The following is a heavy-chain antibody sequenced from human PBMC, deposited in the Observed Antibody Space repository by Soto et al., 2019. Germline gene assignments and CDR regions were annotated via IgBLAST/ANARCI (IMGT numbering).Heavy chain of an antibody. J-gene: IGHJ4*02. V-gene: IGHV1-69*02. CDR2: IIPILGIA. Sequence: QVQLVQSGAEVKKPGSSVKVSCKASGGTFSSYTISWVRQAPGQGLEWMGRIIPILGIANYAQKFQGRVTITADKSTSTAYVELSSLRSEDTAVYYCASDYGDGRRDYWGQGTLVTVSS. CDR3: ASDYGDGRRDY. CDR1: GGTFSSYT. D-gene: IGHD4-17*01.